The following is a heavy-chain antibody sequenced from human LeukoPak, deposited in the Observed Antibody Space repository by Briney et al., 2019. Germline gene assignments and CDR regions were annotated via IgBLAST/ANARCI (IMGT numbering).Heavy chain of an antibody. D-gene: IGHD5-18*01. CDR1: GGSISSSSYY. CDR3: ARAYSDTAMVY. Sequence: SETLSLTCTVSGGSISSSSYYWGWIRQPPGKGLEWIGSIYYSGSTYYNPSLKSRVTISVDTSKNQFSLKLSSVTAADTAVYYCARAYSDTAMVYWGQGTLVTVSS. J-gene: IGHJ4*02. CDR2: IYYSGST. V-gene: IGHV4-39*07.